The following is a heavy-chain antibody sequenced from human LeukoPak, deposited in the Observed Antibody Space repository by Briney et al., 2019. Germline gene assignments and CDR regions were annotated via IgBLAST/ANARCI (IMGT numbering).Heavy chain of an antibody. CDR2: IIPSFGTA. V-gene: IGHV1-69*13. CDR1: GGTISSYA. D-gene: IGHD2-2*01. Sequence: ASVKVSCTASGGTISSYAISWMRQPPGQGLEWIGGIIPSFGTANYAQKFQGRVTITADESTSTAYMELRSLRSEDTAVYYCARDFYRPAANFLPDAFDIWGQGTMVTVSS. CDR3: ARDFYRPAANFLPDAFDI. J-gene: IGHJ3*02.